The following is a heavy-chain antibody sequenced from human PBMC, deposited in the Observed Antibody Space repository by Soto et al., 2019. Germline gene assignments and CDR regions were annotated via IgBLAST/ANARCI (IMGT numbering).Heavy chain of an antibody. CDR3: TRSVYSYGPNID. CDR1: RVSFSASG. Sequence: QVQLVQSGAEVQKPGSSVKVSCRAARVSFSASGFSWVRQAPGHGLEWVGGFIPSFGTATYAPKFQDRVTMTADESTSTVYMALSSLQSEDTAMYYCTRSVYSYGPNIDWGQGTLCTVSS. D-gene: IGHD5-18*01. V-gene: IGHV1-69*01. CDR2: FIPSFGTA. J-gene: IGHJ4*02.